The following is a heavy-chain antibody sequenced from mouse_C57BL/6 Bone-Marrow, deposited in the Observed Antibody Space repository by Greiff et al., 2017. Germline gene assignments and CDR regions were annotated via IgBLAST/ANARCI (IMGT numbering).Heavy chain of an antibody. CDR1: GYTFTSYG. J-gene: IGHJ1*03. CDR3: ASGGDYYGSSYFWYFDV. D-gene: IGHD1-1*01. V-gene: IGHV1-81*01. Sequence: VQRVESGAELARPGASVKLSCKASGYTFTSYGISWVKQRTGQGLEWIGEIYPRSGNTYYNEKFKGKATLTADKSSSTAYMELRSLTSEDSAVYFCASGGDYYGSSYFWYFDVWGTGTTVTVSS. CDR2: IYPRSGNT.